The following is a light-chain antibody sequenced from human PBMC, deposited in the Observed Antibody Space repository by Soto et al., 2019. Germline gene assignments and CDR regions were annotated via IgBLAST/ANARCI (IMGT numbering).Light chain of an antibody. Sequence: ETVLTQPPDTLSFSPRQRATLFYRASQTLSINSLAWYQQKPGQAPRLLIYAASTRHTGIPDRFNGSGSGTDFALTINRLEPEDFAVYFCQQYDGAPPTFGPGTKVDIK. CDR2: AAS. CDR3: QQYDGAPPT. CDR1: QTLSINS. J-gene: IGKJ3*01. V-gene: IGKV3-20*01.